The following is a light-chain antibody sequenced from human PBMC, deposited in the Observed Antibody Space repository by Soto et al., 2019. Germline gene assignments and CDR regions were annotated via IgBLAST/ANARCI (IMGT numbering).Light chain of an antibody. Sequence: IVMTQSPATLSVSPGEKATLSCRASQSVKNNLAWYQQKPGQAPRLLIYFASTRATGIPARFSGSGSGTEFSLTISSLQSEDFAVYHCQHYNEWPLTFGGGTKVET. J-gene: IGKJ4*01. CDR1: QSVKNN. V-gene: IGKV3-15*01. CDR2: FAS. CDR3: QHYNEWPLT.